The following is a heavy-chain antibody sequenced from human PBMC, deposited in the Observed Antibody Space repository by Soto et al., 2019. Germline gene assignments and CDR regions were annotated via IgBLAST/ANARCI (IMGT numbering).Heavy chain of an antibody. CDR1: GFTFSSYS. Sequence: EVQLVESGGGLVQPGGSLRLSCAASGFTFSSYSMNWVRQAPGKGLEWVSYISSSSSTIYYADSVKGRFTISRDNDKNSLYLQMNSLRAEDTAVYYCARAGEKGDWWSDYWGQGTLVTVSS. V-gene: IGHV3-48*01. CDR3: ARAGEKGDWWSDY. CDR2: ISSSSSTI. J-gene: IGHJ4*02. D-gene: IGHD2-15*01.